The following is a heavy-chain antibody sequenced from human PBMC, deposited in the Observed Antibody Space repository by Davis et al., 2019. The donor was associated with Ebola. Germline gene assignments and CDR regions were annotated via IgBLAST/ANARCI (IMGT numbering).Heavy chain of an antibody. V-gene: IGHV3-7*03. J-gene: IGHJ4*02. D-gene: IGHD1-26*01. CDR3: AKDSRWELHGLFDY. CDR2: IKQDGSEK. CDR1: GFTFDDYG. Sequence: GESLKISCAASGFTFDDYGMSWVRQAPGKGLEWVANIKQDGSEKYYVDSVKGRFTISRDNAKNSLYLQMNSLRAEDTALYYCAKDSRWELHGLFDYWGQGTLVTVSS.